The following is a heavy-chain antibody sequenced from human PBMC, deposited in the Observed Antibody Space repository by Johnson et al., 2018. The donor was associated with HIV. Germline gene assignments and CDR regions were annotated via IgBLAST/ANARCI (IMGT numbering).Heavy chain of an antibody. D-gene: IGHD3-22*01. V-gene: IGHV3-49*04. J-gene: IGHJ3*02. CDR2: IRSKAYGGTT. CDR3: TRDFSSGYYDRGDAFDI. Sequence: VQLVESGGGLVQPGGSLKLSCAASGFTFSGSAMSWVRQAPGKGLEWVGFIRSKAYGGTTEYAATVKGRFPISRDDSKSIAYLQMNSLKTEETAVYYCTRDFSSGYYDRGDAFDIWGQGTMVTVSS. CDR1: GFTFSGSA.